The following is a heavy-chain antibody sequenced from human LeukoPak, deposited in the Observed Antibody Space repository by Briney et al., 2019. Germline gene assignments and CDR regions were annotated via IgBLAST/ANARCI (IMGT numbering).Heavy chain of an antibody. D-gene: IGHD2-2*01. Sequence: SETLSLTCSVSGGSISNYHWSWIRQPAGKGLEWIGRLYSSGSTDYNPSLRSRVTTSVDTSKNQFSLKLSSVTAADTAVYYCARDGEKSIVVVPAATPTYYMDVWGKGTTVTVSS. CDR2: LYSSGST. CDR1: GGSISNYH. V-gene: IGHV4-4*07. J-gene: IGHJ6*03. CDR3: ARDGEKSIVVVPAATPTYYMDV.